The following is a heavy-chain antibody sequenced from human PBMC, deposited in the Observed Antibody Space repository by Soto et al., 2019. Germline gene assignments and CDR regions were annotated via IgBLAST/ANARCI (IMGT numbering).Heavy chain of an antibody. D-gene: IGHD6-13*01. CDR1: GFTFSSYA. J-gene: IGHJ4*02. CDR3: AKDPPKGGQQEFDY. CDR2: ISGSGGST. V-gene: IGHV3-23*01. Sequence: EVQLLESGGGLVQPGGSLRLSCAASGFTFSSYAMSWVRQAPGKGLEWVSAISGSGGSTYYADSVKGRSTISRDNPKNTLYLQINSLRAEDTAVYYCAKDPPKGGQQEFDYWGQGTLVTGSS.